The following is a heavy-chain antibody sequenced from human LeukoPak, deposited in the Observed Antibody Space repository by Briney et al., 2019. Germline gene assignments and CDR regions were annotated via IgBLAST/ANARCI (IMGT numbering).Heavy chain of an antibody. CDR3: AKFSYGDHVA. J-gene: IGHJ5*02. CDR1: GFIFSKNG. CDR2: IRHDESKK. D-gene: IGHD4-17*01. V-gene: IGHV3-30*02. Sequence: PGGSLRLSCAASGFIFSKNGMHWVRQAPGKGLEWVAFIRHDESKKYYADSVKGRFTISRDNSKNTLSLQMNSLRADDTAVYYCAKFSYGDHVAWGQGTLVTVSS.